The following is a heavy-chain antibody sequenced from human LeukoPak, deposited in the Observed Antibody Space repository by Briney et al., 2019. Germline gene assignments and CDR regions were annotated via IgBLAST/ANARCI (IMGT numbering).Heavy chain of an antibody. CDR1: GGSISSYY. D-gene: IGHD3-16*02. Sequence: PSETLSLTCTVSGGSISSYYWSWIRQPAGKGLEWIGRIYTSGSTNYNPSLKSRVTMSVDTSKNQFSLKLSSVTAADTAVYYCARDAPVWGSCRYTGGFDYWGQGTLVTASS. CDR3: ARDAPVWGSCRYTGGFDY. J-gene: IGHJ4*02. V-gene: IGHV4-4*07. CDR2: IYTSGST.